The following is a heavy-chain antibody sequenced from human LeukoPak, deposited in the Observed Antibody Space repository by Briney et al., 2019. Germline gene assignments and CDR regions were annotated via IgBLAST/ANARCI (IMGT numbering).Heavy chain of an antibody. CDR2: IYYFEKT. J-gene: IGHJ4*02. CDR1: GGSIGTYY. V-gene: IGHV4-59*01. Sequence: SETLSLTCTVSGGSIGTYYWSWIRQPPGKGLEWIGHIYYFEKTDYNPSLESRVTVSVDAAKNHFSLKLRSVTPLDTAVYYCAKLGSPRAYWGQGILVTVSS. D-gene: IGHD7-27*01. CDR3: AKLGSPRAY.